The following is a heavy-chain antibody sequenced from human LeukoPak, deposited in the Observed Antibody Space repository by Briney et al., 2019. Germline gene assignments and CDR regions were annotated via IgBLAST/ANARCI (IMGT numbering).Heavy chain of an antibody. CDR1: GFTFSSYS. CDR2: ISSSSSHI. V-gene: IGHV3-21*01. J-gene: IGHJ4*02. Sequence: PGGSLRLSCAASGFTFSSYSMNWVRQAPGKGLEWVSSISSSSSHIFYADSVKGRFTISRDNAKNSLYLEMNSLRAEDTAVYYCARDWSGVSTSNDCWGQGTLVTVSS. CDR3: ARDWSGVSTSNDC. D-gene: IGHD3-3*01.